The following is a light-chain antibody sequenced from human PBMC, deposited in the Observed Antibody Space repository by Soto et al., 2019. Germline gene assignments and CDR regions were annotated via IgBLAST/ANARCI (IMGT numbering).Light chain of an antibody. V-gene: IGKV1-8*01. CDR2: AAS. CDR3: QQYYSYPFP. CDR1: QGISSY. J-gene: IGKJ3*01. Sequence: AIRMTQSPSSFSASTGDRVTITCRASQGISSYLAWYQQKPGKAPKLLIYAASTLQSGVPSRFSGSGSGTDFTLTISCLQSEDFATYYCQQYYSYPFPFGPGPKVDIQ.